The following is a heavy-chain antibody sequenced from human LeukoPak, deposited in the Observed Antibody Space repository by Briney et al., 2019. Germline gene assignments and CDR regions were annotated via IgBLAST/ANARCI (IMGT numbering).Heavy chain of an antibody. CDR1: GGTFNNSA. D-gene: IGHD4-17*01. J-gene: IGHJ5*02. CDR3: ARDVHGDYGSGWFDP. V-gene: IGHV1-69*05. Sequence: SVKVSCKTSGGTFNNSAISWVRQAPGQGLEGLGGIMPLFGTAGYAQKFQGRVTITKDESTRTVYLELTSLTSDDTAVYYCARDVHGDYGSGWFDPWGQGTLVSVSS. CDR2: IMPLFGTA.